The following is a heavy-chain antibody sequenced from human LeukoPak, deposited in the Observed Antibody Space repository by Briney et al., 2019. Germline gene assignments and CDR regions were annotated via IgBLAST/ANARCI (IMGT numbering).Heavy chain of an antibody. CDR2: IAYDGSNK. Sequence: QSGGSLRLSCAASGFTFNTYAMHWVRQAPGKGLEWVAVIAYDGSNKYYADSVKGRFTISRDNSKNTVYLQMDSLRAEDTAVYYCARDPTQWLRYGHFDYWGQGTLVTVSS. D-gene: IGHD5-12*01. J-gene: IGHJ4*02. V-gene: IGHV3-30-3*01. CDR1: GFTFNTYA. CDR3: ARDPTQWLRYGHFDY.